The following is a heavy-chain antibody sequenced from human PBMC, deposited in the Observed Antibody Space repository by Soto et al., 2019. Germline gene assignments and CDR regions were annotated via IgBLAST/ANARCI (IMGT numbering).Heavy chain of an antibody. D-gene: IGHD6-19*01. CDR3: ARDWIAVAGTSYYYYGMDV. J-gene: IGHJ6*02. CDR1: GFTFSSYS. CDR2: ISSSSSYI. Sequence: EVQLVESGGGPVKPGGSLRLSCAASGFTFSSYSMNWVRQAPGKGLEWVSSISSSSSYIYYADSVKGRFTISRDNAKNSLYLQMNSLRAEDTAVYYCARDWIAVAGTSYYYYGMDVWGQGTTVTVSS. V-gene: IGHV3-21*01.